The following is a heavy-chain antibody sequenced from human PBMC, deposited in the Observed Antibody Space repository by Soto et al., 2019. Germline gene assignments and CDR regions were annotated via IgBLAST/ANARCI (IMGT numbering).Heavy chain of an antibody. CDR1: GFSFSRYW. V-gene: IGHV3-74*01. CDR2: INSDGSST. CDR3: ARGPNYTTVTTSGY. J-gene: IGHJ4*02. Sequence: PGGSLRLSCAAYGFSFSRYWMHCVRQAPGKGLVWVSRINSDGSSTSYADSVKGRFTISRDNAKNTLYLQMNSLRAEDTAVYYCARGPNYTTVTTSGYWGQGTLVTVSS. D-gene: IGHD4-17*01.